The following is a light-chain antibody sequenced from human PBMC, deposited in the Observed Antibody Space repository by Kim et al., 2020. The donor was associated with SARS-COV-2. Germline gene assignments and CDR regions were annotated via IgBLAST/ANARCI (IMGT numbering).Light chain of an antibody. V-gene: IGKV3-20*01. Sequence: PGDRATRSGRASQSVSSTYLACFQQKPGQAPRLLIYGVSSRATGIPDRFSGSGSGTDFTLTISRLEPEDFAVYYCQQYGSSPRTFGQGTKVDIK. CDR3: QQYGSSPRT. CDR2: GVS. CDR1: QSVSSTY. J-gene: IGKJ1*01.